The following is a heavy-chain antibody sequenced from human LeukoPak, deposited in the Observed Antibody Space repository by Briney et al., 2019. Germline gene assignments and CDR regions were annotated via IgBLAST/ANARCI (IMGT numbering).Heavy chain of an antibody. V-gene: IGHV3-33*01. CDR2: IWYDGSNK. J-gene: IGHJ4*02. CDR1: GFTFSSYG. CDR3: ARDYSSSWLRFFDY. Sequence: TGGSLRLSCAASGFTFSSYGMHWVRQAPGKGLEWVAVIWYDGSNKYYADSVKGRFTISRDNSKNTLYLQMNSQRAEDTAVYYCARDYSSSWLRFFDYWGQGTLVTISS. D-gene: IGHD6-6*01.